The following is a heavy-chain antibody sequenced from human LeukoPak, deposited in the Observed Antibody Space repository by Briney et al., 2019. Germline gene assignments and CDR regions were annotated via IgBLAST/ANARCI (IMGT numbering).Heavy chain of an antibody. CDR2: MYYSGTI. J-gene: IGHJ6*02. V-gene: IGHV4-59*01. CDR1: GDSISSNY. D-gene: IGHD3-3*01. CDR3: ARGFGEVIRSDYYYYGMDV. Sequence: SETLSLTCTVSGDSISSNYWSWIRQPPGKGLEWIGYMYYSGTIHYNPSLRSRVTISVDTSKNQFSLKLNSVTAADTAVYYCARGFGEVIRSDYYYYGMDVWGQGTTVTVSS.